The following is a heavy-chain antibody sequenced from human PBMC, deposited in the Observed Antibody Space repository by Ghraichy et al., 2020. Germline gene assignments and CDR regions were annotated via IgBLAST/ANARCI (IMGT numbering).Heavy chain of an antibody. V-gene: IGHV3-43D*03. D-gene: IGHD2-8*01. CDR1: GFTFDDYA. J-gene: IGHJ6*04. CDR2: ISWDGGST. Sequence: GGSLRLSCAASGFTFDDYAMHWVRQAPGKGLEWVSLISWDGGSTYYTDSVKGRFTISRDNSKNSLYLQMNSLRAEDTALYYCAMGALGYCTNGVCSQTGAGFWGKATTVTVSS. CDR3: AMGALGYCTNGVCSQTGAGF.